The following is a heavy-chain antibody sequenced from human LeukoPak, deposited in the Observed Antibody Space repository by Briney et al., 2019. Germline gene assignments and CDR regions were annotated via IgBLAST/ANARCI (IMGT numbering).Heavy chain of an antibody. J-gene: IGHJ6*02. CDR2: TYYKSKWYN. CDR1: GDSVSSNSAA. V-gene: IGHV6-1*01. Sequence: SQTLSLTCGIYGDSVSSNSAAWNWIRQSPPRGLEWLRRTYYKSKWYNDYAVSVKSRITINPDTSKNQFSLQLNSVTPEDTAVYYCARGYVRYGMDVWGQGTTVTVSS. D-gene: IGHD1-1*01. CDR3: ARGYVRYGMDV.